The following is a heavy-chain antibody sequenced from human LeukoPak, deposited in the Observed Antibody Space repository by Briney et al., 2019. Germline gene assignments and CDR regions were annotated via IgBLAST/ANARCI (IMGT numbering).Heavy chain of an antibody. Sequence: SETLSLTCAVYGGSFSGYYWSWIRQPPGKGLEWIGEIKQSESPNYNPSLKSRVTISVDTSKNQFSLKLSSVTAADTAVYYCARGLVGSEADILTGYYRYFDYWGQGTLVTVSS. CDR1: GGSFSGYY. CDR2: IKQSESP. CDR3: ARGLVGSEADILTGYYRYFDY. V-gene: IGHV4-34*01. D-gene: IGHD3-9*01. J-gene: IGHJ4*02.